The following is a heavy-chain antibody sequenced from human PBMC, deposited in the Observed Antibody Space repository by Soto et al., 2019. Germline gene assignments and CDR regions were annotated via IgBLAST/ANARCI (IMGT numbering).Heavy chain of an antibody. CDR1: GGAISSGDFY. CDR2: ISYGGMT. Sequence: SETLSLTCTVSGGAISSGDFYWSWVRQPPRKGLEWIGYISYGGMTYYNPSLKSRVTMSVDTSKNQFSLKLSSVTAADTAVYYCARVREVTWRPLDYWGQGTLVTVSS. D-gene: IGHD3-10*01. CDR3: ARVREVTWRPLDY. J-gene: IGHJ4*02. V-gene: IGHV4-30-4*01.